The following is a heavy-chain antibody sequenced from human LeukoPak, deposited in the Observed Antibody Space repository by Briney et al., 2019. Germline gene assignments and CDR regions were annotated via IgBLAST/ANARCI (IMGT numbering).Heavy chain of an antibody. Sequence: PGGSLRLSCAASGFIFSGYWISWVRQAPGKGLEWVANIKQDGSEKYYVDSVKGRFTISRDNAKNSLYLQMNSLRAEDTAVYYCARDLSWGRPTYWGQGTLVTVSS. V-gene: IGHV3-7*03. CDR2: IKQDGSEK. CDR3: ARDLSWGRPTY. J-gene: IGHJ4*02. D-gene: IGHD3-16*01. CDR1: GFIFSGYW.